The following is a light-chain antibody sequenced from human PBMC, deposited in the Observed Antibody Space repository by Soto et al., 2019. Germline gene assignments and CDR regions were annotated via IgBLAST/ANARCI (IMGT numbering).Light chain of an antibody. J-gene: IGLJ1*01. Sequence: QSALTQPRSVSGSPGQSVAISCAGTSSDVGGYNYVSWYQQHPGKAPKLMIYDVTKRPSGVPDRFSGSKSGNTASLTISGLQAEDEADHYCNSYAGSYTLYVFGTGTKATVL. CDR2: DVT. CDR3: NSYAGSYTLYV. CDR1: SSDVGGYNY. V-gene: IGLV2-11*01.